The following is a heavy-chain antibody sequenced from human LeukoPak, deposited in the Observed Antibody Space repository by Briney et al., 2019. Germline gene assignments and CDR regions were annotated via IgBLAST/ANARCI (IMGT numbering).Heavy chain of an antibody. D-gene: IGHD3-22*01. V-gene: IGHV4-59*01. J-gene: IGHJ6*02. Sequence: SETLSLTCTVSGGSISSYYWSWVRQPPGKGLEWIGYIYYSGSTNYNPSLTSRVTISVETSKNQFSLKLSSVTAADTAVYYCARGRANYYDSSGYLGPYYGVDVWGQGTTVTVSS. CDR3: ARGRANYYDSSGYLGPYYGVDV. CDR1: GGSISSYY. CDR2: IYYSGST.